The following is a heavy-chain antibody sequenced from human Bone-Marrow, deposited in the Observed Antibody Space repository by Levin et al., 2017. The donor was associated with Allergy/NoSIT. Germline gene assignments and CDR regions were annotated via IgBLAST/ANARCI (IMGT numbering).Heavy chain of an antibody. Sequence: AGGSLRLSCAASGFTFSTYSMNWVRQAPGKGLEWLSYIISSGTTISYADSVKGRFTISRDSAKNSVYLQMNSLRAEDTAVYYCARDVGWAFDYWGQGTLVTVSS. CDR3: ARDVGWAFDY. D-gene: IGHD2-2*03. V-gene: IGHV3-48*01. CDR2: IISSGTTI. CDR1: GFTFSTYS. J-gene: IGHJ4*02.